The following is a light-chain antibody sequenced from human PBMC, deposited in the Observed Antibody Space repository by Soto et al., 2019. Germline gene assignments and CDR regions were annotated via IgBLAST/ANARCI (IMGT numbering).Light chain of an antibody. CDR2: DAS. CDR3: QQRSSWLLT. J-gene: IGKJ4*01. V-gene: IGKV3-11*01. CDR1: HSVRSS. Sequence: VWTQSPATLSLSPVERSTRSCMASHSVRSSLAWYQQKPGQAPRLLIYDASNRATGIPARFSGSGSGTEFTLTISSLEPEDFAVYYCQQRSSWLLTFGGGTKVEIK.